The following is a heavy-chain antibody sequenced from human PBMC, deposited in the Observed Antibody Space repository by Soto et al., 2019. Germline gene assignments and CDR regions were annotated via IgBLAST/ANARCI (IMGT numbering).Heavy chain of an antibody. J-gene: IGHJ4*02. Sequence: QVQLQESGPGLVKPSQTLSLTCTVSGGSISSGGYYWSWIRQHPGKGLEWIGYIYYSGSTYYNPSLKSRVTISVDTSKNQFSLNLSSVTAADTAVYYCTRRASCSGGSCYSGGVIFDYWGQGTLVTVSS. CDR3: TRRASCSGGSCYSGGVIFDY. V-gene: IGHV4-31*03. D-gene: IGHD2-15*01. CDR2: IYYSGST. CDR1: GGSISSGGYY.